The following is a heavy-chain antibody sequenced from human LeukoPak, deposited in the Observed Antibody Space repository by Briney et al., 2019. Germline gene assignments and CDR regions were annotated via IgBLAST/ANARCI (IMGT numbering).Heavy chain of an antibody. Sequence: SETLSLTCTVSGVSISSYYWSWIRQPPGKGLEWIGYIYYSGSTNYNPSLKSRVTISVDTSKNQFSLELSSVTAADTAVYYCARHIYDSSGYYQNWFDPWGQGTLVTVSS. CDR1: GVSISSYY. D-gene: IGHD3-22*01. J-gene: IGHJ5*02. CDR3: ARHIYDSSGYYQNWFDP. V-gene: IGHV4-59*08. CDR2: IYYSGST.